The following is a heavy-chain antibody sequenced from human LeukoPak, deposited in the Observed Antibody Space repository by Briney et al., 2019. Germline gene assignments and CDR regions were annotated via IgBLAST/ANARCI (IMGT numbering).Heavy chain of an antibody. V-gene: IGHV4-31*03. J-gene: IGHJ2*01. CDR1: GVYISSGGYY. CDR2: IYYSGST. Sequence: SETLSLTCTVSGVYISSGGYYWSWIRQHSGKGLEWIGYIYYSGSTYYNPSLKSRVTISVDTSKNQFSLRLSSVTAADTAVYYCARDLHSGPASWYFDLWGRGTLVTVSS. D-gene: IGHD2-2*01. CDR3: ARDLHSGPASWYFDL.